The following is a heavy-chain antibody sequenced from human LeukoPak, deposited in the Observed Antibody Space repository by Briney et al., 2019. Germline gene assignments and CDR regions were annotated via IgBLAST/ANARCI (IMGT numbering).Heavy chain of an antibody. CDR3: AKDDSGSYLEYFQH. J-gene: IGHJ1*01. V-gene: IGHV3-30*02. Sequence: GGSLRLSCAASGFTFSSYDMHWVRQAPGKGLEWVAFIRYDGSNKYYAASVKGRFTISRDNSKNTLYLQMNSLRAEDTAVYYCAKDDSGSYLEYFQHWGQGTLVTVSS. CDR1: GFTFSSYD. CDR2: IRYDGSNK. D-gene: IGHD1-26*01.